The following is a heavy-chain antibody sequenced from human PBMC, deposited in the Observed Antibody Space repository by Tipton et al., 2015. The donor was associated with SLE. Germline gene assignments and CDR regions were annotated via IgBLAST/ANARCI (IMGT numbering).Heavy chain of an antibody. V-gene: IGHV4-61*01. Sequence: TLSLTCTVSGGSVSSGSYYWSWIRQPPGKGLEWIGYIYYSGSTNYNPSLKSRVTISVDTSKNQFSLKLSSVTAADTAVYYCARDYYGSGYWYFDLWGRGTLVTVPS. CDR2: IYYSGST. D-gene: IGHD3-10*01. J-gene: IGHJ2*01. CDR1: GGSVSSGSYY. CDR3: ARDYYGSGYWYFDL.